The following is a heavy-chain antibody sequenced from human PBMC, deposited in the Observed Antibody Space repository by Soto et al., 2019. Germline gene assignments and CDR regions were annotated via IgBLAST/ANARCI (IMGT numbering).Heavy chain of an antibody. J-gene: IGHJ5*02. CDR1: GYTFTSYG. CDR3: ARSAIWFGELFAFDP. D-gene: IGHD3-10*01. V-gene: IGHV1-18*01. CDR2: ISAYNGNT. Sequence: QVQLVQSGAEVKKPGASVKVSCKASGYTFTSYGISWVRQDPGQGLEWMGWISAYNGNTNYAQKLQGRVTMTTDTSTSTAYIELRSLRSEDTAVYYCARSAIWFGELFAFDPWGQGTLVTVSS.